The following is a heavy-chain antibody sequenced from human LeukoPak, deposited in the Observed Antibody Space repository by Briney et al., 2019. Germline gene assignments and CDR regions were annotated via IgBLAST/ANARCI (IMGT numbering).Heavy chain of an antibody. CDR1: GGSISSSSYY. CDR3: ARGQQQLKLDY. V-gene: IGHV4-39*07. J-gene: IGHJ4*02. CDR2: IYYSGST. D-gene: IGHD6-13*01. Sequence: SEALSLTCAVSGGSISSSSYYWGWIRQPPGKGLERIGSIYYSGSTYYNPSLKSRVTISVDTSKNQFSLKLSSVTAADTAVYYCARGQQQLKLDYWGQGTLVTVSS.